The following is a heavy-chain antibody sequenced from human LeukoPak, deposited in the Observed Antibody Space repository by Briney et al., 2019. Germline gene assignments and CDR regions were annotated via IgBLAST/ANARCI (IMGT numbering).Heavy chain of an antibody. D-gene: IGHD2-2*01. Sequence: GTSPRLSCAASGFTFNNFAMHWVRPAPGKGLEWVAVISIDGAKTYSADSVKGRFTISRDNSKKTLYLKMNTVRAEDTAVYYCAKGEGGSSSWYDFYDYGMDVWGKGTTVTVSS. CDR2: ISIDGAKT. CDR1: GFTFNNFA. V-gene: IGHV3-30*18. J-gene: IGHJ6*04. CDR3: AKGEGGSSSWYDFYDYGMDV.